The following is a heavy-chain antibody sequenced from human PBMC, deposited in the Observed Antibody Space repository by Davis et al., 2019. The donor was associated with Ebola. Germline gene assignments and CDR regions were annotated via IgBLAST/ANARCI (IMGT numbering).Heavy chain of an antibody. V-gene: IGHV3-64D*06. D-gene: IGHD3-22*01. CDR2: ITNNGGST. CDR1: GFMFSSYA. CDR3: VKGSITMTVVVYFDL. Sequence: PGGSLRLSCSVSGFMFSSYAMHWVRQAPGKGLQYVSGITNNGGSTYYADSVKGRFIISRDNSKNTLYLQMSSLRIEGTAVYYCVKGSITMTVVVYFDLWGQGTLVTVSS. J-gene: IGHJ4*02.